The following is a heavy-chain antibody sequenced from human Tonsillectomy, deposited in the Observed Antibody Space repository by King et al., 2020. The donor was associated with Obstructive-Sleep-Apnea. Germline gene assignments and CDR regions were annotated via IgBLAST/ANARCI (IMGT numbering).Heavy chain of an antibody. CDR3: ARDTAGPDYGSSGYDAFDI. V-gene: IGHV1-69*01. CDR1: GGTFSSYA. Sequence: QLVQSGAEVKKPGSSVKVSCKASGGTFSSYAISWVRQAPGQGLEWMGGIIPIFGTANYAQKFQGRVTITADESTSTAYMELSSLRSEDTAVYYCARDTAGPDYGSSGYDAFDIWGQGTMVTVSS. CDR2: IIPIFGTA. D-gene: IGHD3-22*01. J-gene: IGHJ3*02.